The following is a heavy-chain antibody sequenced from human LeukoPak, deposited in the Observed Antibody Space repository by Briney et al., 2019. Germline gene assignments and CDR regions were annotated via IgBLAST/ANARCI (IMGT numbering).Heavy chain of an antibody. CDR2: INHSGST. CDR3: ARGERDSSSWSHKHYYYYYGMDV. D-gene: IGHD6-13*01. J-gene: IGHJ6*02. V-gene: IGHV4-34*01. Sequence: SETLSLTCAVYGGSFSGYHWSWIRQPPGKGLEWIGEINHSGSTNYNPSLKSRVTISVDTSKNQFSLKLSSVTAADTAVYYCARGERDSSSWSHKHYYYYYGMDVWGQGTTVTVSS. CDR1: GGSFSGYH.